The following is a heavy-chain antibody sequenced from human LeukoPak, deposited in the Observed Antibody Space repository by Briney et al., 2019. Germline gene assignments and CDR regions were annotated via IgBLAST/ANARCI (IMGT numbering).Heavy chain of an antibody. D-gene: IGHD1-1*01. J-gene: IGHJ4*02. Sequence: SETLSLTCAVYGGSFSAYYWSWIRRPPGKGLEWIGEINHSGSTNYNPSLKSRVTISVDTSKNQFSLKLSSVTAADTAVYYCARGMNGWVLWGQGTLVTVSS. CDR2: INHSGST. V-gene: IGHV4-34*01. CDR1: GGSFSAYY. CDR3: ARGMNGWVL.